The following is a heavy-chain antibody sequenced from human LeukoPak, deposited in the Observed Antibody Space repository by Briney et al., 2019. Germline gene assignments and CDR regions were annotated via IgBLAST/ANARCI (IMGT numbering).Heavy chain of an antibody. J-gene: IGHJ4*02. Sequence: ASVKVSCKASGYTFTSSGISWVRQAPGQGLEWMGWISAYNGNTNYAQKLQGRVTMTTDTFTSTAYMELRSLRSDDTAVYYCARDKKGVLSPDDSSGDYYDYWGQGTLVTVSS. D-gene: IGHD3-22*01. CDR2: ISAYNGNT. CDR1: GYTFTSSG. CDR3: ARDKKGVLSPDDSSGDYYDY. V-gene: IGHV1-18*01.